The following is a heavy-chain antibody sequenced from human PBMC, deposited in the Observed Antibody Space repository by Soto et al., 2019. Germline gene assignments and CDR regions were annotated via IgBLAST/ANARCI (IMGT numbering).Heavy chain of an antibody. V-gene: IGHV1-46*01. J-gene: IGHJ4*02. CDR1: GYTFTNYY. D-gene: IGHD5-12*01. Sequence: ASVKVSCKASGYTFTNYYIHWVRQAPGQGLEWVGIVNPSDGSTNFAQKFQGRVTMTRDTSTSTVYMELSSLGSEDTAMYYCARDLPLASGGSDYWGEGTLVSVSS. CDR2: VNPSDGST. CDR3: ARDLPLASGGSDY.